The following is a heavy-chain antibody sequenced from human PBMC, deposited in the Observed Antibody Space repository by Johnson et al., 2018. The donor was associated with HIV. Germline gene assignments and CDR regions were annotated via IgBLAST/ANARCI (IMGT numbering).Heavy chain of an antibody. J-gene: IGHJ3*02. CDR2: ISWDGGST. D-gene: IGHD6-13*01. CDR1: GFTFSSYA. Sequence: VQLVESGGGVVQPGRSLRLSCAASGFTFSSYAMHWVRQAPGKGLEWVSLISWDGGSTYYADYVKGRFTISRDNSKNTLYLQMNSLRAEDTAVYYCAKDPMFIAAAGSDAFDIWGQGTMVTVSS. V-gene: IGHV3-NL1*01. CDR3: AKDPMFIAAAGSDAFDI.